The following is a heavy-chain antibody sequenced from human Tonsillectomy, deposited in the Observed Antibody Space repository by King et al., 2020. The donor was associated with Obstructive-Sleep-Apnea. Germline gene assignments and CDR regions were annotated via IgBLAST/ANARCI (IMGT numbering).Heavy chain of an antibody. CDR1: GFTFSSYA. V-gene: IGHV3-23*04. Sequence: VQLVESGGGLVQPGRSLRLSCAASGFTFSSYAMSWVRQATGKGLEWVSAISGSGAGTYYADFVKGRFTISRDNSKNTLYLKMYSLRAEDTAVYYCAKGTHGYCSSTSCSGAMDVCGQGTTVTVSS. D-gene: IGHD2-2*01. CDR2: ISGSGAGT. CDR3: AKGTHGYCSSTSCSGAMDV. J-gene: IGHJ6*02.